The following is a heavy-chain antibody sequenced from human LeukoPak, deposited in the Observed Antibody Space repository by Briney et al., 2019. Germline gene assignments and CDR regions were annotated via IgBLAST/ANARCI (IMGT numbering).Heavy chain of an antibody. Sequence: GRSLRLSCAASGFTLSSYGMHWVRQAPGKGLEWVAVISYDGSNKYYADSVKGRFTISRDNSKNTLYLQMNSLRAEDTAVYYCAKLGMSSSWVFDYWGQGTLVTVSS. V-gene: IGHV3-30*18. CDR3: AKLGMSSSWVFDY. J-gene: IGHJ4*02. CDR1: GFTLSSYG. CDR2: ISYDGSNK. D-gene: IGHD6-13*01.